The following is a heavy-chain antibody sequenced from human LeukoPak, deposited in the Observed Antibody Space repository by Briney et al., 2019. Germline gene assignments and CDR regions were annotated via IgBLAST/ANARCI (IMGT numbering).Heavy chain of an antibody. CDR3: ARLPGEH. CDR2: INSDSGAT. V-gene: IGHV1-2*02. J-gene: IGHJ1*01. Sequence: ASVKVSCKASGYTFTGYFLHRVRQAPGQGLEWMGWINSDSGATNYAQRFQGRATMTRDTSISTAYMEPSSLRSDDTAVYYCARLPGEHWGQGTLVTVSS. D-gene: IGHD3-10*01. CDR1: GYTFTGYF.